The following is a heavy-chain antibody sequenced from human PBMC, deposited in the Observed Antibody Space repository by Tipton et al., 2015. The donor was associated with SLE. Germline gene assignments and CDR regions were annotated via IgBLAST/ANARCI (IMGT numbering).Heavy chain of an antibody. CDR3: ARHRGYFTVSDYIDY. D-gene: IGHD2-8*01. V-gene: IGHV4-59*08. J-gene: IGHJ4*02. CDR1: GGSISPHY. Sequence: TLSLTCTVSGGSISPHYWSWIRQPPGKGLEWIGYIYFGGSTTYNPSLKSRVTISVDTSKNQFSLKLTSVTAADTAVFYCARHRGYFTVSDYIDYWGQGTLVTVSS. CDR2: IYFGGST.